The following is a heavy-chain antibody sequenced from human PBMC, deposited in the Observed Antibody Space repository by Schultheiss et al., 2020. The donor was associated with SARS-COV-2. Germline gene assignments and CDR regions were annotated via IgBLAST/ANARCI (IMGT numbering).Heavy chain of an antibody. V-gene: IGHV3-30*14. J-gene: IGHJ6*02. Sequence: GGSLRLSCAASGFTFSSYAMHWVRQAPGKGLEWVAVISYDGSNKYYADSVKGRFTISRDNSKNTLYLQMGSLRAEDMAVYYCARHYGMDVWGQGTTVTVSS. CDR3: ARHYGMDV. CDR2: ISYDGSNK. CDR1: GFTFSSYA.